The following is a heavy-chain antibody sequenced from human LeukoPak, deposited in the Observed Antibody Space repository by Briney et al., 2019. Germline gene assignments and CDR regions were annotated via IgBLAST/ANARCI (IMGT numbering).Heavy chain of an antibody. J-gene: IGHJ3*02. V-gene: IGHV3-33*01. D-gene: IGHD4-17*01. CDR3: ARDRRLRREDDAFDI. CDR1: GFTFSSYG. Sequence: GGSLRLSCAASGFTFSSYGMHWVRQAPGKGLEWVAVIWYDGSNKYYADSVKGRFTISRDNSKNTLYLQMNGLRAEDTAVYYCARDRRLRREDDAFDIWGQGTMVTVSS. CDR2: IWYDGSNK.